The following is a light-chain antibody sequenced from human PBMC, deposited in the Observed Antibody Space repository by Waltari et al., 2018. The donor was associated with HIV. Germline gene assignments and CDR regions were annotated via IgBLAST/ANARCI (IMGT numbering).Light chain of an antibody. CDR2: GAV. Sequence: EVVMTQSPATLSVSPGQRVTLFCRASQNVSSDLAWLQQRPGQAPRLLIYGAVTRASGIPTRISGSGSGTEFTLTIRSLQSEDVAVYYCQQYNNWPPWTFGQGTKV. V-gene: IGKV3D-15*01. J-gene: IGKJ1*01. CDR1: QNVSSD. CDR3: QQYNNWPPWT.